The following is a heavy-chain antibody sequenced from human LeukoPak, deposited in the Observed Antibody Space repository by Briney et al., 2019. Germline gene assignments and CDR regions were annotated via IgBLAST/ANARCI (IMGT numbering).Heavy chain of an antibody. CDR1: GFTFSSYS. CDR3: ARVVSAAGDYFDY. V-gene: IGHV3-21*01. D-gene: IGHD6-13*01. Sequence: GGSLRLSCAASGFTFSSYSMNWVSQAPGKGLEWVSSISSSSSYIYYADSVKGRFTISRDNAKNSLYLQMNSLRAEDTAVYYCARVVSAAGDYFDYWGQGTLVTVSS. CDR2: ISSSSSYI. J-gene: IGHJ4*02.